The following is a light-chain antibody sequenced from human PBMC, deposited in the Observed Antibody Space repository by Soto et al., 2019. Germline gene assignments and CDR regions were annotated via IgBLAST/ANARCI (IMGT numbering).Light chain of an antibody. Sequence: QSVLTQPASVSGSPGPSITISCTGTSRDVGGYNYVSWYQQHPGKAPKLMIYDVSNRPSGVSNRFSGSKSGNTASLTISELQAEDEADYYCSSYTSSSTPYVFGTGTRSPS. CDR1: SRDVGGYNY. CDR2: DVS. V-gene: IGLV2-14*01. J-gene: IGLJ1*01. CDR3: SSYTSSSTPYV.